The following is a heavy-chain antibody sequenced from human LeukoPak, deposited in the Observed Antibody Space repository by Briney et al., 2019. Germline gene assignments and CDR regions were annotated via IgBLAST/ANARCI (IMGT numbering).Heavy chain of an antibody. D-gene: IGHD5-12*01. Sequence: PSETLSLTCTVSGVSISSSYWSWIRQPPGKGLEWIGYMYYSGNTNYNTSLKSRVAMSIDTSKNQFSLKLSSVTAADTAVYYCARLKPVAILDYWGQGTLSPSPQ. J-gene: IGHJ4*02. CDR3: ARLKPVAILDY. CDR1: GVSISSSY. V-gene: IGHV4-59*08. CDR2: MYYSGNT.